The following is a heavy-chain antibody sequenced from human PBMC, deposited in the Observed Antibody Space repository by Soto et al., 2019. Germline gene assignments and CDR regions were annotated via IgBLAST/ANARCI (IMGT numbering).Heavy chain of an antibody. Sequence: ASVKVSCKVSGYTLTELSMHWVRQAPGKGLEWMGGFDPEDGETIYAQKFQGRVTMTEDTSTDTAYMELSSLRSEDTAVYYCARDIVVVPAAIPPGPPYYGMDVWGQGTTVTVSS. CDR1: GYTLTELS. J-gene: IGHJ6*02. CDR3: ARDIVVVPAAIPPGPPYYGMDV. CDR2: FDPEDGET. V-gene: IGHV1-24*01. D-gene: IGHD2-2*02.